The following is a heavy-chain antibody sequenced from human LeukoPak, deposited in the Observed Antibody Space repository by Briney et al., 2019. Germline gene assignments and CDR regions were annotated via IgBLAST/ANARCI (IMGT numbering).Heavy chain of an antibody. V-gene: IGHV3-74*01. Sequence: GGALRLSCSASGFTLSNYWMHWVRQAPGKGLVWVSRINTDGSSTNYADSVKGRFTVSRDNAKNTLYLQMNSLRAEDTAVYYCARVIGWDEPFDIWGQGTMVTVSS. D-gene: IGHD1-26*01. CDR2: INTDGSST. CDR3: ARVIGWDEPFDI. CDR1: GFTLSNYW. J-gene: IGHJ3*02.